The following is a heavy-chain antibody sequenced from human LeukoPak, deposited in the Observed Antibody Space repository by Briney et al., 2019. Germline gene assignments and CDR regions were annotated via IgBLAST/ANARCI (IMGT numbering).Heavy chain of an antibody. D-gene: IGHD5-24*01. CDR1: GASVGSNDYF. CDR2: IYASGYT. Sequence: KPSETLSLTCIVSGASVGSNDYFWNWIRQPAGKGLEWIGRIYASGYTQYNPSLKSRVTMSLDRFKNQFSLNMNSVTAADSAVYFCARYREGYNYVPHALDMWGQGTVVSVS. J-gene: IGHJ1*01. CDR3: ARYREGYNYVPHALDM. V-gene: IGHV4-61*02.